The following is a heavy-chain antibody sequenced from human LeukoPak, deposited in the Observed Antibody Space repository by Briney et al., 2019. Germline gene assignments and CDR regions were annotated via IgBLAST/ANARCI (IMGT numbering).Heavy chain of an antibody. V-gene: IGHV3-30*02. J-gene: IGHJ4*02. CDR2: IQYDGSNK. Sequence: GGSLRLSCAASGFTFDGYGMHWVRQAPGKGLEWVAFIQYDGSNKYYIDSVKGRFTISRDNSKNTLYLHMNSLRADDTAVYYCAKDRDYSNYYFDYWGQGTLVTVSS. CDR1: GFTFDGYG. D-gene: IGHD4-11*01. CDR3: AKDRDYSNYYFDY.